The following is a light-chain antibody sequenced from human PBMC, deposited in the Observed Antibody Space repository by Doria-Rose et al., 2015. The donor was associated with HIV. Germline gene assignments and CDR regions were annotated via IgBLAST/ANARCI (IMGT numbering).Light chain of an antibody. CDR1: SSNIGAGYA. V-gene: IGLV1-40*01. J-gene: IGLJ1*01. CDR2: GNI. CDR3: QSYDSSLSGYV. Sequence: QSVLTQPPSVSGAPGQRVTISCTGSSSNIGAGYAVHWYQQLPGTAPQLLIYGNINRPSGVPDRFSGSKSGTSASLAITGLQAEDEADYYCQSYDSSLSGYVFGTGAKVTVL.